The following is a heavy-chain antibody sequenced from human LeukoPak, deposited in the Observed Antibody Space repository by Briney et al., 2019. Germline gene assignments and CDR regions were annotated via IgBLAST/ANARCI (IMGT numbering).Heavy chain of an antibody. CDR2: INLDGSEI. CDR3: VRDRGYSTFDY. CDR1: GFVFGHSW. V-gene: IGHV3-7*03. Sequence: GGSLRLSCEASGFVFGHSWMSWVRQAPGKGLEWVANINLDGSEINYLDSLTGRLTIPRDNAKDSLYLQMSGLRAEDTAVYFCVRDRGYSTFDYWGQGTLVTVSS. J-gene: IGHJ4*02. D-gene: IGHD3-22*01.